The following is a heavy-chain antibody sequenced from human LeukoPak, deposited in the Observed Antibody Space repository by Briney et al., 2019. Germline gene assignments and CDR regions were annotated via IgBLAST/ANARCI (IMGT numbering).Heavy chain of an antibody. CDR3: ARVGYCSSTSCYTPSNWFDP. J-gene: IGHJ5*02. V-gene: IGHV4-39*07. CDR1: GGSISSSSYY. Sequence: PSETLSLTCTVSGGSISSSSYYWGWIRQPPGKGLEWIGSIYYSGSTYYNPSLKSRVTISVDTSKNQFSLKLSSVTAADTAVYYCARVGYCSSTSCYTPSNWFDPWGQGTLVTVSS. D-gene: IGHD2-2*02. CDR2: IYYSGST.